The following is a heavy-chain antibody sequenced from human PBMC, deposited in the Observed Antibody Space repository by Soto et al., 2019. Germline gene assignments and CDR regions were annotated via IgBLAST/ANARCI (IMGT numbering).Heavy chain of an antibody. CDR3: I. D-gene: IGHD4-4*01. CDR2: IYFSEST. CDR1: GGSISSGDYY. J-gene: IGHJ3*02. V-gene: IGHV4-30-4*02. Sequence: SETLSLTCNVSGGSISSGDYYWSWIRQPPGKGLEWIGYIYFSESTSYNPSLKSRVTISGDKSKNQSSLRLTSVTTAISNDGFDIWGQGTMVTVSS.